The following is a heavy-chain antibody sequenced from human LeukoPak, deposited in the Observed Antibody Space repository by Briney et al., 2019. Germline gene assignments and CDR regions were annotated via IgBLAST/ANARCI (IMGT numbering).Heavy chain of an antibody. CDR2: IIPFFGST. D-gene: IGHD3-22*01. CDR3: AMGPRRLYYYDSSDYYYFDY. V-gene: IGHV1-69*13. Sequence: ASVKVSCKASGGTFGSYAVSWVRQAPGQGLEWMGGIIPFFGSTNYAQKFQGRVTIIADESTSTAYMELSSLRSEDTAVYYCAMGPRRLYYYDSSDYYYFDYWGQGTLVTVSS. CDR1: GGTFGSYA. J-gene: IGHJ4*02.